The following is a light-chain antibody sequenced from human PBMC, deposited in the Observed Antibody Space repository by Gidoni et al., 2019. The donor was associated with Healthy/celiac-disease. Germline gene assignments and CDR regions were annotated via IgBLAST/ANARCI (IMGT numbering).Light chain of an antibody. J-gene: IGLJ2*01. CDR1: KLGDKY. Sequence: SYQLSQPPSESVSPGHTASITCSGDKLGDKYVLGYQQKPGQSPVLVIYQDSKRPSGIPERFSGSNSGNTATLTISGTQAMDEADYYCQAWDSSTVVFGGGTKLTVL. CDR3: QAWDSSTVV. CDR2: QDS. V-gene: IGLV3-1*01.